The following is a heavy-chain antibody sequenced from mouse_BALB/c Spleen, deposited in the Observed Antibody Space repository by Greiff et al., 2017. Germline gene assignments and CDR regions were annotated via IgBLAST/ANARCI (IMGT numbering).Heavy chain of an antibody. CDR3: ARASITTVLMDY. D-gene: IGHD1-1*01. CDR1: GFSLTSYG. CDR2: IWAGGST. Sequence: VHLVESGPGLVAPSQSLSITCTVSGFSLTSYGVHWVRQPPGKGLEWLGVIWAGGSTNYNSALMSRLSISNDNSKSQVFLKMNSLQTDDTAMYYCARASITTVLMDYWGQGTSVTVSS. V-gene: IGHV2-9*02. J-gene: IGHJ4*01.